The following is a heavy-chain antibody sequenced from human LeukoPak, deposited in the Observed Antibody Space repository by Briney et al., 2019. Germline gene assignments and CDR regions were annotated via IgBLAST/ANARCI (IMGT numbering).Heavy chain of an antibody. D-gene: IGHD6-13*01. J-gene: IGHJ4*02. V-gene: IGHV3-23*01. CDR1: GFTFDDYA. CDR3: ANVAVGSKLGVADS. Sequence: GRSLRLSCAASGFTFDDYAMHWVRQAPGKGLEWVSAISGSGGSTYYADSVKGRFTISRDNSKNTLYLQMNSLRDEDTAVYYCANVAVGSKLGVADSWGQGALVTVSS. CDR2: ISGSGGST.